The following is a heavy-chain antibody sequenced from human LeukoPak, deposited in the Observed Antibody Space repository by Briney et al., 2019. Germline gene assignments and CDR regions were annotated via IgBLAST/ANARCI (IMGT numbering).Heavy chain of an antibody. CDR2: IYSGGST. D-gene: IGHD3-22*01. CDR1: GFTVSSNY. CDR3: ARDRGVVVTYFDY. J-gene: IGHJ4*02. V-gene: IGHV3-66*01. Sequence: GGSLRLSCAASGFTVSSNYMSWVRQAPGKGLEWVSVIYSGGSTYYADSVKGRFTISRDNSKNTLYLQMNSLRAEDTAVYYCARDRGVVVTYFDYWGQGTLVTVSS.